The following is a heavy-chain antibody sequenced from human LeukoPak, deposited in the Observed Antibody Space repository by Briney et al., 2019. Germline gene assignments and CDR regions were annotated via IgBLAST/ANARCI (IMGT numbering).Heavy chain of an antibody. V-gene: IGHV4-59*08. CDR3: ARHGDYAFGYYYGMDV. D-gene: IGHD4-17*01. CDR2: IYYSGST. J-gene: IGHJ6*02. Sequence: PSETLSLTCTVSGGSISSYYWSWIRQPPGKGLEWIGYIYYSGSTNYNPSFKSRVTISVDTSKNQFSLKLSSETAADTAVYYCARHGDYAFGYYYGMDVWGQGTTVTVSS. CDR1: GGSISSYY.